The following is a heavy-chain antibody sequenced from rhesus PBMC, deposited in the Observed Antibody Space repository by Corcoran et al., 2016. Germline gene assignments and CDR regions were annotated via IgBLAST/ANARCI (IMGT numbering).Heavy chain of an antibody. CDR2: ISYSGST. CDR3: AREGGYSCGWVDY. CDR1: GYSISSGYG. Sequence: QLQLQESGPGLVKPSETLSLTCAVSGYSISSGYGWSWIRQPPGKGLEWIGYISYSGSTSYNPSLKSRVTISRDTSKNQFSLKLSSVTAADTAVYYCAREGGYSCGWVDYWGQGVLVTVSS. V-gene: IGHV4-122*02. J-gene: IGHJ4*01. D-gene: IGHD6-31*01.